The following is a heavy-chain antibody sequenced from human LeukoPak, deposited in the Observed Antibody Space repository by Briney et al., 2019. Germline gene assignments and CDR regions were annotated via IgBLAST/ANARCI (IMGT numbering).Heavy chain of an antibody. CDR2: ISGSGGST. CDR1: GFTLSSYA. D-gene: IGHD2-15*01. V-gene: IGHV3-23*01. CDR3: ARHQVIAALFDY. J-gene: IGHJ4*02. Sequence: GGSLRLSCAASGFTLSSYAMSWVRQAPGKGLEWVSAISGSGGSTYYADSVKGRFTISRDNAKNSLSLQMNSLRAEDTAVYYCARHQVIAALFDYWGQGTLVTVSS.